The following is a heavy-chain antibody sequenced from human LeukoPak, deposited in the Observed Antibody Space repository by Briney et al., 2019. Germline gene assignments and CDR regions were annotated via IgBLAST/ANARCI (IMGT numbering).Heavy chain of an antibody. CDR1: GFTFSSYA. CDR2: ISGSGGST. V-gene: IGHV3-23*01. J-gene: IGHJ5*02. Sequence: GSLRLSCAASGFTFSSYAMSWVRQAPGKGLEWVSAISGSGGSTYYANSVKGRFTISRDNSKNTLYLQMNSLRAEDTAVYYCAKDPKQQLVQNWFDPWGQGTLVTVSS. CDR3: AKDPKQQLVQNWFDP. D-gene: IGHD6-13*01.